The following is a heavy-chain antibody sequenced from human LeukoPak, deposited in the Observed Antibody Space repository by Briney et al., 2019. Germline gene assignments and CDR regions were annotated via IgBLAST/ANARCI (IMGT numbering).Heavy chain of an antibody. CDR1: GGSISSGGYY. CDR2: IYYSGST. Sequence: PSETLSLTCTVSGGSISSGGYYWSWIRQHPGKGLEWIGYIYYSGSTYYNPSLKSRVTISVDTSKNQFSLKLSSVTAADTAVYYCARGAWESGSCYDVWGQGSLVTVSS. CDR3: ARGAWESGSCYDV. D-gene: IGHD2-15*01. V-gene: IGHV4-31*03. J-gene: IGHJ4*02.